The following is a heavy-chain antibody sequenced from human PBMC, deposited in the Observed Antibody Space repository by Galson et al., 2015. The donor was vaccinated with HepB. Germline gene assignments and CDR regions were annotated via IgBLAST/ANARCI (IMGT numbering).Heavy chain of an antibody. CDR2: ISSSSSYI. D-gene: IGHD3-22*01. V-gene: IGHV3-21*01. J-gene: IGHJ3*02. CDR1: GFTFSSYS. Sequence: SLRLSCAASGFTFSSYSMNWVRQAPGKGLEWVSSISSSSSYIYYADSVKGRFTISRDNAKNSLYLQMNSLRAEDTAVYYCARDIPPYYYDSSGYSDAFDIWGQGTMVTVSS. CDR3: ARDIPPYYYDSSGYSDAFDI.